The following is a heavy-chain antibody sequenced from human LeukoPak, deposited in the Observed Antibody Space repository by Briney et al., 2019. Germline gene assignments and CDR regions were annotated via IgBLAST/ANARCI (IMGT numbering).Heavy chain of an antibody. V-gene: IGHV3-7*04. Sequence: GGSLRLSCAASGFTFSSYWMSWVRQAPGKGLEWVANIKQDGSEKYYVDSVRGRFTISRDNAENSLFLQMNTLRVEDTAVYYCAGGDGFDYWGQGTLVTVSS. CDR3: AGGDGFDY. J-gene: IGHJ4*02. CDR1: GFTFSSYW. CDR2: IKQDGSEK.